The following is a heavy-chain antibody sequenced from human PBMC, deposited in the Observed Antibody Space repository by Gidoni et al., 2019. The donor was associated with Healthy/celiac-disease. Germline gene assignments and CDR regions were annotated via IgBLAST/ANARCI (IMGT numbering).Heavy chain of an antibody. Sequence: QVQLQESGPGLGKPSETLPRTCTVSGGSISSYYWSWIRQPPGKGLEWIGYIYYSGSTNYNPSLKSRVTISVDTSKNQFSLKLSSVTAADTAVYYCAREVDYGDSAIWGQGTLVTVSS. J-gene: IGHJ4*02. D-gene: IGHD4-17*01. CDR1: GGSISSYY. CDR3: AREVDYGDSAI. CDR2: IYYSGST. V-gene: IGHV4-59*01.